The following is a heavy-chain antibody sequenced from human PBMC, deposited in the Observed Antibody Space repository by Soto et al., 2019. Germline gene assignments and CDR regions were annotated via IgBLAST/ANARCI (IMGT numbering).Heavy chain of an antibody. J-gene: IGHJ6*02. V-gene: IGHV6-1*01. Sequence: PSQTLSLTCAISGDSVSSNSAAWNWIRQSPSRSLEWLGRTYYRSKWYNDYAVSVKSRITINPDTSKNQFSLQLNSVTPEDTAVYYCARVDIVVLPAAMRPYYYYGMDVWGQGTTVTVSS. CDR1: GDSVSSNSAA. CDR2: TYYRSKWYN. D-gene: IGHD2-2*03. CDR3: ARVDIVVLPAAMRPYYYYGMDV.